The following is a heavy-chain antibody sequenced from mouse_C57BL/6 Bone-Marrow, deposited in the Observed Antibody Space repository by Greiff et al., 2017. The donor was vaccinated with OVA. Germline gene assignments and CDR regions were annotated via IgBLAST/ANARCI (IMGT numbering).Heavy chain of an antibody. CDR1: GFTFTDYY. Sequence: EVKLMESGGGLVQPGGSLSLSCAASGFTFTDYYMSWVRQPPGKALEWLGFLRNKANGYTTEYSASVKGRFTISRDNSQSILYLQMNALRAEDSATYYCARSNWDYGARDYWGQGTSVTVSS. V-gene: IGHV7-3*01. J-gene: IGHJ4*01. CDR2: LRNKANGYTT. CDR3: ARSNWDYGARDY. D-gene: IGHD4-1*01.